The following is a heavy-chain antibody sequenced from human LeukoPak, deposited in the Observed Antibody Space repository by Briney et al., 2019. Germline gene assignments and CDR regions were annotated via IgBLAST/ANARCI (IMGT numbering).Heavy chain of an antibody. CDR1: GGSFSGYY. J-gene: IGHJ4*02. V-gene: IGHV4-34*01. CDR2: INHSGST. Sequence: PSETPSLTCAVYGGSFSGYYWSWIRQPPGKGLEWIGEINHSGSTNYNPSLKSRVTISVDTSKNQFSLKLSSVTAADTAVYYCAREPYYDFWSGYGPYFDYWGQGTLVTVSS. CDR3: AREPYYDFWSGYGPYFDY. D-gene: IGHD3-3*01.